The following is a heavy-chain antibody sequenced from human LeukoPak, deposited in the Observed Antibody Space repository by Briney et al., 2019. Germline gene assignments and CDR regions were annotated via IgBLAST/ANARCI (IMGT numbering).Heavy chain of an antibody. CDR2: IRYDGSNK. D-gene: IGHD3-10*01. V-gene: IGHV3-30*02. J-gene: IGHJ4*02. CDR1: GFTFSSYG. Sequence: GGSLRLSCAASGFTFSSYGMHWVRQAPGKGLEWVAFIRYDGSNKYYADSVKGRFTISRDNSKNTLYLQMNSLRAEDTAVYYCAKFGAPHASFDYWGQGTLVTVSS. CDR3: AKFGAPHASFDY.